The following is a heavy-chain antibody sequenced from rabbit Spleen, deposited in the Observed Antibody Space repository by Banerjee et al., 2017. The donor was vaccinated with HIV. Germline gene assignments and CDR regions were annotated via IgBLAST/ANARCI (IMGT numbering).Heavy chain of an antibody. D-gene: IGHD1-1*01. CDR3: ARDTSSSFSSYGMDL. CDR2: VYAGSSGST. V-gene: IGHV1S40*01. Sequence: QSLEESGGDLVKPGASLTLTCTASGFSFSSSDYMCWVRQAPGKGLEWIACVYAGSSGSTYSATWAKGRFTISKTSSTTVTLQMTSLTAADTATYFCARDTSSSFSSYGMDLWGQGTLVTVS. J-gene: IGHJ6*01. CDR1: GFSFSSSDY.